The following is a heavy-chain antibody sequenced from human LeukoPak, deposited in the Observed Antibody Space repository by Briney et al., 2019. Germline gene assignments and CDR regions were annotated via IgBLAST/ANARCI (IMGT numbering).Heavy chain of an antibody. CDR2: MNPSGDSA. CDR3: ATSGPDTAMVTFSGFPLY. D-gene: IGHD5-18*01. V-gene: IGHV1-46*01. J-gene: IGHJ4*02. CDR1: GYTFSTYY. Sequence: GASVKVSCKASGYTFSTYYMHWVRQAPGHGLEWMGIMNPSGDSASYAQKLQGRVTMTTDTSTSTAYMELRSLRSDDTAVYYCATSGPDTAMVTFSGFPLYWGQGTLVTVSS.